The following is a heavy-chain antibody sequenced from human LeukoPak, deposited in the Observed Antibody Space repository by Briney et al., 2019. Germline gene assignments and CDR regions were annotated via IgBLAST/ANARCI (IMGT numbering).Heavy chain of an antibody. CDR1: GYIFTSYN. J-gene: IGHJ3*02. Sequence: RRASVKVSCKASGYIFTSYNIYWVRQAPGQGLEWMGIINPSGGSTNYAQKFQGRVTMTRDTSTSTVYMELSSLRSEDTAIYYCARIRDGYNDAYDIWGQGTVVTVPS. V-gene: IGHV1-46*01. CDR2: INPSGGST. D-gene: IGHD5-24*01. CDR3: ARIRDGYNDAYDI.